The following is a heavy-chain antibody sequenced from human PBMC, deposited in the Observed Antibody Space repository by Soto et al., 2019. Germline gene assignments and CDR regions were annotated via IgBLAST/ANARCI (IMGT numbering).Heavy chain of an antibody. CDR1: GFTFSSYG. V-gene: IGHV3-33*01. CDR2: IWYDGSNK. Sequence: LRLSCAASGFTFSSYGMHWVRQAPGKGLEWVAVIWYDGSNKYYADSVKGRFTISRDNSKNTLYLQMNSLRAEDTAVYYCARAMGQLGSPYYGMDVWGQGTTVTVSS. CDR3: ARAMGQLGSPYYGMDV. D-gene: IGHD6-6*01. J-gene: IGHJ6*02.